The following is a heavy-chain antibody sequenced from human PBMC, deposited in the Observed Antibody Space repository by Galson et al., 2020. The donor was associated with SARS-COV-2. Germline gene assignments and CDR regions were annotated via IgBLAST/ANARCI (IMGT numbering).Heavy chain of an antibody. CDR1: GGSISGSPYY. CDR3: VNTMVRGVLRY. J-gene: IGHJ4*02. V-gene: IGHV4-39*01. D-gene: IGHD3-10*01. CDR2: ISSSGTT. Sequence: SETLSLTCSVSGGSISGSPYYWGWIRQPPGKGLEWRASISSSGTTYYNPSLQSRVTISVEASKNQFSLKLTSVTAADTAVYYCVNTMVRGVLRYWGRGTLGTVSS.